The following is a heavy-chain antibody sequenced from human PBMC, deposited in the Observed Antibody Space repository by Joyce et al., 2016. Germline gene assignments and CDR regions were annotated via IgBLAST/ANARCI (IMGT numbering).Heavy chain of an antibody. V-gene: IGHV1-24*01. CDR2: SDPADGET. Sequence: QAHLVQSGAEVKKPGASVKVSCKVSGYTLTELSMHWVRQAPGKGLEWMGGSDPADGETIYAQKFQGRVTMTEDTSTDTAYMELTSLRSDDTALYYCVIKEWQKDYFDPWGQGTLLTVSS. D-gene: IGHD3-3*01. CDR1: GYTLTELS. J-gene: IGHJ5*02. CDR3: VIKEWQKDYFDP.